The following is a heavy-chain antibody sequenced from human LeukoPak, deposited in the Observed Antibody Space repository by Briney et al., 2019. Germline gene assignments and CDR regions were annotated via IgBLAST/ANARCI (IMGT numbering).Heavy chain of an antibody. Sequence: GXXXKISCKGSGYSFTSYWIGWVRQMAGKGLEGMGIIYPGDSDTRYNPSFQGQVTISADKSIRTAYLQWSSLKASDTAMYYCAHRGMMGNFDYWGQGTLVTVSS. CDR1: GYSFTSYW. CDR2: IYPGDSDT. CDR3: AHRGMMGNFDY. D-gene: IGHD1-26*01. V-gene: IGHV5-51*01. J-gene: IGHJ4*02.